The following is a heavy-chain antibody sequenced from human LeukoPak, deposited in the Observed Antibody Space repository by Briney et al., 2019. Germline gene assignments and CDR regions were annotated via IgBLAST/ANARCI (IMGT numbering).Heavy chain of an antibody. D-gene: IGHD6-19*01. CDR3: ATGHSSGWFGHFDL. V-gene: IGHV3-23*01. CDR2: ISGSGGST. Sequence: PGGSLRLSCAASGFTFSSYVMSWVRQAPGKGLECVSDISGSGGSTNYADSVKGRFTISRDNSKNTLYLQMNSLRAEDTAIYYCATGHSSGWFGHFDLWGQGTLVTVSS. J-gene: IGHJ4*02. CDR1: GFTFSSYV.